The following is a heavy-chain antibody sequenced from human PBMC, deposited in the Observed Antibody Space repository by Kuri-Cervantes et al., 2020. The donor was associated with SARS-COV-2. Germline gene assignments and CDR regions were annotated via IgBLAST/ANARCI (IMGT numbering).Heavy chain of an antibody. CDR3: ARSGYYSRGVTYYYMDV. CDR2: LDHSGKA. V-gene: IGHV4-34*01. J-gene: IGHJ6*03. CDR1: GGSLNNFY. Sequence: SETLSLTCAVYGGSLNNFYWSWIRQSPGKGPEWIGELDHSGKANYNPSLKSRVTISVDKSKNQFSLKVTSMAAADSAVYYCARSGYYSRGVTYYYMDVWDKGTTVTVSS. D-gene: IGHD3-22*01.